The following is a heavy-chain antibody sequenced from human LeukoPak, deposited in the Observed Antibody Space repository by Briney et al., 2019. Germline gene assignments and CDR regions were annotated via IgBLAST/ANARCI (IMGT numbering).Heavy chain of an antibody. Sequence: SETLSLTCTVSRGSITSGGYYWNWVRQPPGKGLEWIGSISYSGTPYYNPSLRSRLSISVDTSQNQFSLKVNSVTAADTAVYYCAGRGAATRPGHYWGQGTQVTVSS. CDR3: AGRGAATRPGHY. D-gene: IGHD6-25*01. CDR1: RGSITSGGYY. CDR2: ISYSGTP. J-gene: IGHJ4*02. V-gene: IGHV4-39*01.